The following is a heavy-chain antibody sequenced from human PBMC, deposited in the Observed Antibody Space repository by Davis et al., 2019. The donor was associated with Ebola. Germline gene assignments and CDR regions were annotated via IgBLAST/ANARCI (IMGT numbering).Heavy chain of an antibody. Sequence: GESLKISCAASGLIFSNYWMSWVRQAPGKGPEWVAIIRQDGDEKYYVDSVKGRFTISRDNAKNSLFLQMNSLRADDTAVYYCAREGATNTDYYYGIDVWGKGTTVTVSS. CDR2: IRQDGDEK. J-gene: IGHJ6*04. CDR3: AREGATNTDYYYGIDV. D-gene: IGHD2-8*01. V-gene: IGHV3-7*01. CDR1: GLIFSNYW.